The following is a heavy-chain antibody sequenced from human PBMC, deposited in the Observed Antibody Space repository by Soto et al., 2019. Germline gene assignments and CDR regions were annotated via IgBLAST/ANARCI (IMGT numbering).Heavy chain of an antibody. V-gene: IGHV4-59*01. D-gene: IGHD2-2*03. CDR2: IHYNGNT. Sequence: SLSCTVAEDSSVSYSGSRIRQTHGKGLEWIGNIHYNGNTKYSPSLKSRVTMSVDTSKNHFSLKLISVTTADTAVYFCAREGNLGRWIQPLDSWGQGTLVTVSS. CDR3: AREGNLGRWIQPLDS. J-gene: IGHJ4*02. CDR1: EDSSVSYS.